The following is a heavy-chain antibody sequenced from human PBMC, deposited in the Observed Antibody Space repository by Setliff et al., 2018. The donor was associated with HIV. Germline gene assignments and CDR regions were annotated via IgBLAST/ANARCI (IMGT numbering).Heavy chain of an antibody. D-gene: IGHD2-15*01. Sequence: GGSLRLSCAASGFSFSSYWMSWVRQAPGKGLEWVANIKEDGSEKHYVDSVRGRFTISRDNAKNSLYLQMNSLRAEDTAVYYCARDATRGGDMDVWAKGTTVTVSS. CDR2: IKEDGSEK. V-gene: IGHV3-7*01. CDR1: GFSFSSYW. J-gene: IGHJ6*03. CDR3: ARDATRGGDMDV.